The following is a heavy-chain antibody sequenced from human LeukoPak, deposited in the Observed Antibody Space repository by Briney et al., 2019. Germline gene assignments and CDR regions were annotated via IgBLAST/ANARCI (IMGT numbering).Heavy chain of an antibody. D-gene: IGHD3-22*01. CDR2: IYSGGST. J-gene: IGHJ3*02. CDR3: ARGYYDSSGYYYPLGDALDI. V-gene: IGHV3-66*01. CDR1: GFTVSSNY. Sequence: PGGSLRLSCAASGFTVSSNYMSWVRQAPGKGLEWVSAIYSGGSTYYADSVKGRFTISRDNSKNTLYLQMNSLRAEDTAVYYCARGYYDSSGYYYPLGDALDIWGQGTMVTVSS.